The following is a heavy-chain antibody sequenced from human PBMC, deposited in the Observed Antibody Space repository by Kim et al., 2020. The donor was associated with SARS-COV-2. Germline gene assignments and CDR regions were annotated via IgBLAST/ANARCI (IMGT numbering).Heavy chain of an antibody. D-gene: IGHD3-9*01. Sequence: GGSLRLSCAASGFTVSSDYMNWVRQAPGKGLEWVSVINRGGNTNYADSVKGRFILSRDNSKNTLYLQMNSLRAEDTAVYYCARAYYDILTYYYYGMDVWGQGTTVTV. V-gene: IGHV3-53*01. CDR1: GFTVSSDY. J-gene: IGHJ6*02. CDR2: INRGGNT. CDR3: ARAYYDILTYYYYGMDV.